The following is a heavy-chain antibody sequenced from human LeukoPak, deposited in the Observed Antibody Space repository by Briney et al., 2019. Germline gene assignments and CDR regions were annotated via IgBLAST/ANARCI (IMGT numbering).Heavy chain of an antibody. D-gene: IGHD3-22*01. V-gene: IGHV1-18*01. CDR2: ISAYNGNT. J-gene: IGHJ4*02. Sequence: ASVKVSCKASGYTFTSYGISWVRQAPGQGLEWMGWISAYNGNTNYAQKLQGRVTMTTDTSTSTAYMELRSLRSDDTAVYYCARVWDYYDSSGYYSGMTTGYFDYWGQGTLVTVSS. CDR1: GYTFTSYG. CDR3: ARVWDYYDSSGYYSGMTTGYFDY.